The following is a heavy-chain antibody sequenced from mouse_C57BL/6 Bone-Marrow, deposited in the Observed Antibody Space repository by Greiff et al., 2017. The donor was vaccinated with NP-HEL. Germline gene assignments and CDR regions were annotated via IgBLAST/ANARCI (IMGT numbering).Heavy chain of an antibody. CDR3: ERQAYYGNYDYYAMDY. D-gene: IGHD2-10*01. CDR2: ISNGGGST. Sequence: DVMLVESGGGLVQPGGSLKLSCAASGFTFSDYYMYWVRQTPEKRLEWVAYISNGGGSTYYPDTVKGRFTISRDNAKNTLYLQMSRLKSEDTAMYYGERQAYYGNYDYYAMDYWGQGTSVTVSS. CDR1: GFTFSDYY. J-gene: IGHJ4*01. V-gene: IGHV5-12*01.